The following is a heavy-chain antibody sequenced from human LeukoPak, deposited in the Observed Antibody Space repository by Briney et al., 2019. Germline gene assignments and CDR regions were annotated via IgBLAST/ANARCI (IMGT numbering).Heavy chain of an antibody. J-gene: IGHJ4*02. CDR1: GFSLSASGVG. V-gene: IGHV2-5*02. CDR2: IYWDDDK. Sequence: SGPTLVKPTQTLTLTCTFSGFSLSASGVGVGWIRQPPGKALEWLALIYWDDDKRYSPSLKSRLTITKDTSKNQVVLTMTNMGPVDTATYYCAHSSYYYDSSGYFYWGQGTLVTVSS. CDR3: AHSSYYYDSSGYFY. D-gene: IGHD3-22*01.